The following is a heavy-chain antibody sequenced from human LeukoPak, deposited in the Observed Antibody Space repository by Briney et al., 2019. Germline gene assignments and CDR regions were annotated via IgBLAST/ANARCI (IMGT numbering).Heavy chain of an antibody. D-gene: IGHD2-15*01. J-gene: IGHJ3*02. CDR3: AREGSVVVTVDAFDI. CDR2: ISSSSSYI. CDR1: GFTFSSYS. V-gene: IGHV3-21*01. Sequence: GGSLRLSCAASGFTFSSYSMNWVRQAPGKGLEWVSSISSSSSYIYYADSVKGRFTISRDNAKNSLYLQMNSLRAEDTAVYYCAREGSVVVTVDAFDIWGQGTMVTVSS.